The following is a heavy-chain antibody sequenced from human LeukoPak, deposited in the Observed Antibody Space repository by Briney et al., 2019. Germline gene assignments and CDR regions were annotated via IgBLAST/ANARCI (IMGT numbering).Heavy chain of an antibody. CDR2: ISYKGDSE. D-gene: IGHD3-22*01. CDR3: ARGKYYYDDSASINRASRTAFDI. V-gene: IGHV3-30*03. CDR1: GFLFNTYA. J-gene: IGHJ3*02. Sequence: PGGSLRLSCAASGFLFNTYAMLWVHQTPDKGLEWVAAISYKGDSEKYPNSLKGRFTISRDNSKNTLFLQIDSLRREDTAIYYCARGKYYYDDSASINRASRTAFDIWAQGTMVIVSS.